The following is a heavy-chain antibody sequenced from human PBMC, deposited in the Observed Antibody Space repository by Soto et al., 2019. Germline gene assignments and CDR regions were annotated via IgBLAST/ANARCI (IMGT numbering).Heavy chain of an antibody. D-gene: IGHD5-18*01. Sequence: SETLSLTCAVYGGSFSGYYWSWIRQPPGKGLEWIGEINHSGSTNYNPSLKSRVTISVDTSKNQFSLKLSSVTAADTAVYYCAREVRGRGYSYGRYSNWFDPWGQGTLVTVSS. CDR3: AREVRGRGYSYGRYSNWFDP. V-gene: IGHV4-34*01. J-gene: IGHJ5*02. CDR1: GGSFSGYY. CDR2: INHSGST.